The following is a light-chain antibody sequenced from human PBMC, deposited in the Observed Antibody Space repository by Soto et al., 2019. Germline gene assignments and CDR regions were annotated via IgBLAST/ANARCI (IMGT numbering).Light chain of an antibody. V-gene: IGKV1-9*01. Sequence: DIQLTQSPSFLSASVGDRVTITCRASQGSRSYLAWYQQKPGKAPKLLIYAASTLQSGVPSRLSCSGYGTEFTLTISSLQPEDFAAYYCQQLNSYPWTFGQGTKVEIK. CDR1: QGSRSY. CDR2: AAS. J-gene: IGKJ1*01. CDR3: QQLNSYPWT.